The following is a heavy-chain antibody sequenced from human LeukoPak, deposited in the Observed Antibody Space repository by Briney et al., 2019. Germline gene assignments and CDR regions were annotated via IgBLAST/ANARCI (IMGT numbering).Heavy chain of an antibody. CDR1: GFTVSGNY. CDR2: IYSGGST. J-gene: IGHJ6*02. CDR3: ARESDIVIVAASRGMDV. Sequence: PGGSLRLSCAASGFTVSGNYMGWVRQAPGKGLEWVSFIYSGGSTYYADSVKGRFAISRDNSKNTLYLQMNSLRAEDTAVYYCARESDIVIVAASRGMDVWGQGTTVTVSS. V-gene: IGHV3-66*01. D-gene: IGHD5-12*01.